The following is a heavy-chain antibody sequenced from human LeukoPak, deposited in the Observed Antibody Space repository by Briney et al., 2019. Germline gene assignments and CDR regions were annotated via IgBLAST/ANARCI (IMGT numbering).Heavy chain of an antibody. D-gene: IGHD6-13*01. CDR1: GGSFSGYY. CDR3: ARGRQKLYSSSWYDY. V-gene: IGHV4-34*01. CDR2: INHSGST. Sequence: YPSETLSLTCAVYGGSFSGYYWSWIRQPPGKGLEWIGEINHSGSTNYNPSLKSRVTISVDTSKNQFSLKLSSVTAADTAVYYCARGRQKLYSSSWYDYWGQGTLVTVSS. J-gene: IGHJ4*02.